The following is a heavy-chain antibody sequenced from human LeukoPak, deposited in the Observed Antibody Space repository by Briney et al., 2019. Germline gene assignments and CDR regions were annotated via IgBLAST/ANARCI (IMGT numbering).Heavy chain of an antibody. CDR3: ARGRGPSIAVAGGFDY. V-gene: IGHV3-23*01. CDR2: ISGGGVTT. J-gene: IGHJ4*02. CDR1: GFTSIAYA. D-gene: IGHD6-19*01. Sequence: GGSLRLSCVGSGFTSIAYALTWARQAPGKGLEWVSGISGGGVTTYYADSVKGRFTISRDNSKNTLYLQMNSLRAEDTAVYYCARGRGPSIAVAGGFDYWGQGTLVTVSS.